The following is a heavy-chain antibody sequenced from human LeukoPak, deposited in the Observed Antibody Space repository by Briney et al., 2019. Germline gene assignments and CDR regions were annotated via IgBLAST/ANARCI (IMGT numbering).Heavy chain of an antibody. CDR1: GFTFSTYA. D-gene: IGHD6-19*01. CDR2: ISPGGDRT. Sequence: GGSLRLSCAASGFTFSTYALSWVRQAPGKGLEWVSAISPGGDRTYYADSVKGRFTISRDNSKNTLYLQMNSLRAEDTAVYYCAKDPSRIAVAGTSRYFQHWGQGTLVTVSS. V-gene: IGHV3-23*01. CDR3: AKDPSRIAVAGTSRYFQH. J-gene: IGHJ1*01.